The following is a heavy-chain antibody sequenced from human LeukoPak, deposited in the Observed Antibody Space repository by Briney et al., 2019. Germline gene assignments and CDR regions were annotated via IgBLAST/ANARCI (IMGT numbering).Heavy chain of an antibody. CDR3: SSTFGSGSYLHS. Sequence: GGSLGLSCAASGFDFHDYMMHWVRQPPGKGLEWVSEISWNGDTIGYADSVKGRFIISRDNARRSLYLQMNSLRPEDTAFYYCSSTFGSGSYLHSWGQGTLVTVSS. CDR2: ISWNGDTI. J-gene: IGHJ5*02. D-gene: IGHD3-10*01. CDR1: GFDFHDYM. V-gene: IGHV3-9*01.